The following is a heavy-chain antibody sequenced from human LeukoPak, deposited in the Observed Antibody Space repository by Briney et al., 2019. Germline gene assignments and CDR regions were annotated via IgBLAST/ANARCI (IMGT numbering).Heavy chain of an antibody. CDR3: ARGPNSVAGYFDY. CDR1: GGSISSYY. V-gene: IGHV4-59*01. D-gene: IGHD6-19*01. J-gene: IGHJ4*02. Sequence: SETLSLTCTVSGGSISSYYWSWIRQPPGKGLKWIGYIYYSGSTNYNPSLKSRVTISVDTSKNQFSLKLSSVTAADTAVYYCARGPNSVAGYFDYWGQGTLVTVSS. CDR2: IYYSGST.